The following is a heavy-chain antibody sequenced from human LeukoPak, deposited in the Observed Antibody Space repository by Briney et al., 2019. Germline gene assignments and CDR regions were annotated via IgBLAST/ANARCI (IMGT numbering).Heavy chain of an antibody. J-gene: IGHJ4*02. CDR1: GLSFGTYA. D-gene: IGHD5-18*01. CDR2: ISHDGRHK. CDR3: VSGAGGGYSYGYFDY. Sequence: PGRSLRLSCAASGLSFGTYAMHWVRQTPAKGPEWVAVISHDGRHKFYSDSVKGRLTISRDNSKTMVSLQMNSLRLGDTAVYYCVSGAGGGYSYGYFDYWGQGTLVTVSS. V-gene: IGHV3-30*04.